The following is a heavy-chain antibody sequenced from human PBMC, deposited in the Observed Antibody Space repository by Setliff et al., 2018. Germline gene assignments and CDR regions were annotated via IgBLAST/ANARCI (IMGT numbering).Heavy chain of an antibody. CDR2: IIPIFATT. CDR3: ATSPYSDTSTYSSNFFDY. CDR1: GDTFSSYT. J-gene: IGHJ4*02. D-gene: IGHD3-22*01. Sequence: SVKVSCKASGDTFSSYTITWMRQAPGQGLEWMGRIIPIFATTDYAQKFQGRVTITTDDSTSTAYMALSSLRSEDTAVYYCATSPYSDTSTYSSNFFDYWGQGTLVTVSS. V-gene: IGHV1-69*05.